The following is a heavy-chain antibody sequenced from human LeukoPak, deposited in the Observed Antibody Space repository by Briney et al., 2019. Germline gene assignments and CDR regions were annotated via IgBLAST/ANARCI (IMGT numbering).Heavy chain of an antibody. CDR3: AELGITMIGGV. CDR1: GFTSSSYE. V-gene: IGHV3-48*03. Sequence: PGGSLRLSCAASGFTSSSYEMNWVRQAPRRGLEWVSYISSSGSTIYYADSVKGRFTISRDNAKNSLYLQMNSLRAEDTAVYYCAELGITMIGGVWGKGTTVTISS. D-gene: IGHD3-10*02. CDR2: ISSSGSTI. J-gene: IGHJ6*04.